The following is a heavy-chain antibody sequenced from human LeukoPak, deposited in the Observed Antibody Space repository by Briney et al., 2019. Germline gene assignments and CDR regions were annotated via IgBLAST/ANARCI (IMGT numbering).Heavy chain of an antibody. J-gene: IGHJ6*03. Sequence: GGSLRLSCAASGFTFSSYSMNWVRQAPGKGLEWVPSISSSSSYIYYADSVKGRFTISRDNAKNSLYLQMNSLRAEDTAVYYCARQQHWPDLILGYYYYYMDVWGKGTTVTVSS. D-gene: IGHD2-15*01. CDR1: GFTFSSYS. CDR2: ISSSSSYI. V-gene: IGHV3-21*01. CDR3: ARQQHWPDLILGYYYYYMDV.